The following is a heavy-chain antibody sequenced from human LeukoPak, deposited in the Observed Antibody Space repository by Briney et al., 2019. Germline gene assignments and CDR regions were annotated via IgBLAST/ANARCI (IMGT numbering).Heavy chain of an antibody. CDR1: GGSISSYY. V-gene: IGHV4-4*07. D-gene: IGHD3-9*01. J-gene: IGHJ5*02. CDR2: IYTSGST. CDR3: ARGADILTGYDNWSDP. Sequence: KPSETLSLTCTVSGGSISSYYWSWIRQPAGKGLEWIGRIYTSGSTNYNPSLKSRVTMSVDTSKNQFSLKLSSVTAADTAVYYCARGADILTGYDNWSDPWGQGTLVTVSS.